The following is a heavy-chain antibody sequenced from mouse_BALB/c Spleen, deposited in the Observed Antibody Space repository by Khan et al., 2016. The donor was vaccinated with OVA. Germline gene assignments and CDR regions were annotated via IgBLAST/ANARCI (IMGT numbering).Heavy chain of an antibody. CDR1: GFSLTSFG. CDR3: SKEGRTRGYYAMDY. Sequence: QVQLKQSGPGLVQPSQSLSITCTVSGFSLTSFGVHWVRQSPGKGLEWLGRIWRGGTTDYNAAFMSRLSITKDNSKSQVFFKMNSLQVDDTAIYYWSKEGRTRGYYAMDYWGQGTSVTVSS. D-gene: IGHD3-3*01. V-gene: IGHV2-5*01. CDR2: IWRGGTT. J-gene: IGHJ4*01.